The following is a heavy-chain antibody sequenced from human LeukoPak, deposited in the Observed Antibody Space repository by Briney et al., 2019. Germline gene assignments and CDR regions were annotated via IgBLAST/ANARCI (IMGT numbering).Heavy chain of an antibody. Sequence: SETLSLTCTVSGGPINSSDYYWGWIRQPAGKGLEWIGRIYTSESTNYNPSLKSRVTMSVDTSKNQFSLKLSSVTAADTAVYYCARDAYYYGSGTPYYFDYWGQGTLVTVSS. CDR2: IYTSEST. CDR3: ARDAYYYGSGTPYYFDY. J-gene: IGHJ4*02. D-gene: IGHD3-10*01. V-gene: IGHV4-61*02. CDR1: GGPINSSDYY.